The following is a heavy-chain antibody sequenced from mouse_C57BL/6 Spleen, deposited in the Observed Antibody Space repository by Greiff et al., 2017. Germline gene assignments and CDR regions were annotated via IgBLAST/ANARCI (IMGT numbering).Heavy chain of an antibody. Sequence: QVQLQQSGAELARPGASVKLSCKASGYTFTSYGISWVKQRTGQGLEWIGEIYPRSGNTYYNEKFKGKATLTADKSSSTAYMELRSLTSEDAAVYFCARSPTGSYWYFDVWGTGTTVTVAS. V-gene: IGHV1-81*01. CDR1: GYTFTSYG. CDR2: IYPRSGNT. D-gene: IGHD4-1*02. CDR3: ARSPTGSYWYFDV. J-gene: IGHJ1*03.